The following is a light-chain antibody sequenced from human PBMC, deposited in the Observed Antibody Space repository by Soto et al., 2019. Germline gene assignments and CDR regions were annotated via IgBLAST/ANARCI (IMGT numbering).Light chain of an antibody. Sequence: QLVLTQTPSASGTPGQRVTISCSGSSSNIGNNYVYWYHHLPGTGPKLLIYMNDQRPSGVPDRFSGSKSGTSASLAISGLRSEDEADYYCAAWDNSLSAWVFGGGTKLTVL. V-gene: IGLV1-47*01. CDR1: SSNIGNNY. CDR3: AAWDNSLSAWV. CDR2: MND. J-gene: IGLJ3*02.